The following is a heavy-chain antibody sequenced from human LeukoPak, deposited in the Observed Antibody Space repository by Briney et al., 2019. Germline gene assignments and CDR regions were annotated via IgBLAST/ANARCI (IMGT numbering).Heavy chain of an antibody. CDR1: GGSFSGYY. J-gene: IGHJ5*02. Sequence: PSETLSLTCAVYGGSFSGYYWSWIRQPPGKGLEWIGEINHSGSTNYNPSLKSRVTISVDTSKNQFSLKLSSVTAADTAVYYCARAPQRSYQHNWFDPWGQGTLVTVSS. CDR3: ARAPQRSYQHNWFDP. D-gene: IGHD2-21*01. CDR2: INHSGST. V-gene: IGHV4-34*01.